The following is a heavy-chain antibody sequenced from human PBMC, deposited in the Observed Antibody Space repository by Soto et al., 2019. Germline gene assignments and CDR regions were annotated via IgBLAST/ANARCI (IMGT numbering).Heavy chain of an antibody. CDR2: IGGGDDI. Sequence: VQLLESGGGLVQPGGSLRLSCEASGFTFSNYAMAWVRQTPGEGPEWVSTIGGGDDIFYAESVKGRFIISRDDSRSTMYLQIDNLRVEDTAIYFCAKDSISYTGIYDAFDVWGQGTVVTVSS. J-gene: IGHJ3*01. V-gene: IGHV3-23*01. CDR1: GFTFSNYA. D-gene: IGHD3-3*02. CDR3: AKDSISYTGIYDAFDV.